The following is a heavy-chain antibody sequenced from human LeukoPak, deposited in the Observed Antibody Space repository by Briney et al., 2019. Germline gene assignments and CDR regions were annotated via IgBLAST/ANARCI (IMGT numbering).Heavy chain of an antibody. CDR2: MNPNSGST. CDR1: GYTFTSYD. CDR3: ARGRRCSGGSGSPGVGYYLDY. J-gene: IGHJ4*02. D-gene: IGHD2-15*01. V-gene: IGHV1-8*01. Sequence: GASVKVSCKASGYTFTSYDINWVRQATGQGLEWMGWMNPNSGSTGYAQKFQGRVTMTRNTSISTAYMELSSLRSEDTAVYYCARGRRCSGGSGSPGVGYYLDYWGQGTLVTVSS.